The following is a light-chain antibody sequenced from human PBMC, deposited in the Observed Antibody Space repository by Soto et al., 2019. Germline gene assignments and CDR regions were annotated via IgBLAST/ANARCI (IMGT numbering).Light chain of an antibody. CDR2: SAS. V-gene: IGKV1-6*01. Sequence: AIKMTKPPSSLSASVGDRVTITCRASQGINYDLGWFQQKPGKAPKLLIYSASNLQGGVPSRFSGSGSGTDYTLTISSLQPEDFATYYCLQHYTYPKTFGQGTKVEVK. J-gene: IGKJ1*01. CDR1: QGINYD. CDR3: LQHYTYPKT.